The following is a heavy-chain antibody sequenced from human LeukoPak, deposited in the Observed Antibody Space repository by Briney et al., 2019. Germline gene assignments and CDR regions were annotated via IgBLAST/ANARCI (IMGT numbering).Heavy chain of an antibody. V-gene: IGHV4-34*01. Sequence: SETLSLTCAVYGGSFSGYYWSWIRQPPGMGLEWIGEINHSASTNYNPSLKSRVTISVDTSKNQFSLKLSSVTAADTAVYYCARTYSGSYYARYYFDYWGQGTLVTVSS. CDR3: ARTYSGSYYARYYFDY. CDR2: INHSAST. CDR1: GGSFSGYY. D-gene: IGHD1-26*01. J-gene: IGHJ4*02.